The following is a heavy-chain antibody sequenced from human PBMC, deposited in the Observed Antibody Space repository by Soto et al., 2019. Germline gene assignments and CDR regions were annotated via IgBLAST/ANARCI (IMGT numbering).Heavy chain of an antibody. CDR1: GGSFSGYY. CDR3: ARGLRRWLQLIYFDY. CDR2: INHSGST. Sequence: PSETLSLTCAVYGGSFSGYYRSWIRQPPGKGLEWIGEINHSGSTNYNPSLKSRVTISVDTSKNQFSLKLSSVTAADTAVYYCARGLRRWLQLIYFDYWGQGTLVTVSS. J-gene: IGHJ4*02. V-gene: IGHV4-34*01. D-gene: IGHD5-12*01.